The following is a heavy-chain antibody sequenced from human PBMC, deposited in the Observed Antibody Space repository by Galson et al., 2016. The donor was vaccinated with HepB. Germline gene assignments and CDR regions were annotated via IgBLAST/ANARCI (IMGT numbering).Heavy chain of an antibody. CDR2: IYSSGST. J-gene: IGHJ4*02. Sequence: TLSLTCPVSGGSISSGSYYWSWIRQPAGKGLEWIGHIYSSGSTNYHPSLKTRVTISVDTSKSQFSLKLSALTAADTAVYYCESATRWDYCTGTLCYLDFCGRGTLVAVSS. D-gene: IGHD2-8*02. CDR3: ESATRWDYCTGTLCYLDF. CDR1: GGSISSGSYY. V-gene: IGHV4-61*09.